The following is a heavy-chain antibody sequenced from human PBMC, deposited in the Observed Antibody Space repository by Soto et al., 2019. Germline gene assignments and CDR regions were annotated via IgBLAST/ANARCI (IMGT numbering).Heavy chain of an antibody. J-gene: IGHJ4*02. V-gene: IGHV1-3*03. D-gene: IGHD3-10*01. CDR1: GYTFTSYA. Sequence: ASVKVSCKASGYTFTSYAMHWVRQAPGQRLEWMGWINAGNSNTKYSQEFQGRVTISRDNTENSLYLQLNSLRAEDTAMYYCARDFYYGSGTYIIDWGQGTQVTVSS. CDR2: INAGNSNT. CDR3: ARDFYYGSGTYIID.